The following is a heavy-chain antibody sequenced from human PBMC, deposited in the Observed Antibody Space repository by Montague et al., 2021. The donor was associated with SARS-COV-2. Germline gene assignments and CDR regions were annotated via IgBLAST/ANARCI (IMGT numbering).Heavy chain of an antibody. CDR2: GKDSGST. J-gene: IGHJ4*02. D-gene: IGHD3-3*01. CDR1: GGSLSGYY. V-gene: IGHV4-34*10. CDR3: ASGALTGGNYEFWRVYYTSPLDY. Sequence: SETLSLTCAVYGGSLSGYYWSWIRQPPGKGLEWIGEGKDSGSTNXIPNLKSKIAISVDTATNQFYLKLRSVTAADTAVYFCASGALTGGNYEFWRVYYTSPLDYWGRGTLVTVSS.